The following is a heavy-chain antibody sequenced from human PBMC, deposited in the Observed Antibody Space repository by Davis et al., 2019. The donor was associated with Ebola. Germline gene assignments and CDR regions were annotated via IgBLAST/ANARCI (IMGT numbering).Heavy chain of an antibody. CDR1: GDNVSGNSGG. J-gene: IGHJ4*02. Sequence: HSQTLSLTCAISGDNVSGNSGGWNWIRQSPSRGLERLGRTYYKSKWYNDYAVSVKSRITINPDTSKNQFFLQLNSVTPEDTAIYYCARGWLRNGGFEYWGQGTQVTVSS. CDR3: ARGWLRNGGFEY. V-gene: IGHV6-1*01. D-gene: IGHD5-12*01. CDR2: TYYKSKWYN.